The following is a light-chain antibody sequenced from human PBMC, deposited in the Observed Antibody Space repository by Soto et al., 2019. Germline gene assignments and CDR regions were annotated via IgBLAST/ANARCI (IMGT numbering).Light chain of an antibody. CDR3: QQYNNWPIT. J-gene: IGKJ5*01. Sequence: EIVMTQSPATLSLSPGERATLSCRASQSVSSNLVWYQQKPGQAPRLLIFGASTRATGIPARFSGSASGTEFTLTISSLQSEDFAIYYCQQYNNWPITFGQGTRLEI. CDR2: GAS. V-gene: IGKV3-15*01. CDR1: QSVSSN.